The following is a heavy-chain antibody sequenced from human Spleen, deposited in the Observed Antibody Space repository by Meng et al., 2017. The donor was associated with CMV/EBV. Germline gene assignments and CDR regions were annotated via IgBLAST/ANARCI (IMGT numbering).Heavy chain of an antibody. D-gene: IGHD3-3*02. CDR1: GYTFTGHY. CDR2: INPNSGGT. Sequence: ASVKVSCKASGYTFTGHYMHWVRQAPGQGLEWMGWINPNSGGTKYAQKFQGRLTMTRDPSTSTVNMELSSLTSEDTAVYYCARDGGTIFDIVNYAFDIWGQGTMVTVSS. CDR3: ARDGGTIFDIVNYAFDI. V-gene: IGHV1-2*02. J-gene: IGHJ3*02.